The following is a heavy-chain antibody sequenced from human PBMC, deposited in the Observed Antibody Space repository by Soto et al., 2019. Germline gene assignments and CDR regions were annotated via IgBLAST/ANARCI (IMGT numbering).Heavy chain of an antibody. D-gene: IGHD1-1*01. Sequence: QVQLVQSGAEVKKPGASVKVSCKASGYKLSDYGFSWLRQAPGQGPEWMGWISGYNGDRSYAQNFQGRLTLTTDTSTTTAYLGLRRLRSDDTAVYYCPRTVLVHAAWGWRPNWFDTWVQGTQVTVSS. V-gene: IGHV1-18*01. CDR1: GYKLSDYG. CDR2: ISGYNGDR. J-gene: IGHJ5*02. CDR3: PRTVLVHAAWGWRPNWFDT.